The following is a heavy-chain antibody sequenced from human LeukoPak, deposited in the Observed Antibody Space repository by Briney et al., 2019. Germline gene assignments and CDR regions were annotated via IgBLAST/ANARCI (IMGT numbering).Heavy chain of an antibody. CDR1: GFTFSSYG. CDR3: ARDVSGNYSFVY. Sequence: GGSLRLSCAASGFTFSSYGIHWVRQAPGKGPEWVALISYDGSKKYYADSVKGRFPISRDNSKKTLDLQMNALRVEDTAVYYCARDVSGNYSFVYWGQGTLVTVSS. CDR2: ISYDGSKK. J-gene: IGHJ4*02. V-gene: IGHV3-30*01. D-gene: IGHD3-22*01.